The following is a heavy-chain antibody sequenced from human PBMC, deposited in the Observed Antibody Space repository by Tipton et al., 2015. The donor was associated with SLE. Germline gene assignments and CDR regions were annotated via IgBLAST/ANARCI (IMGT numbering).Heavy chain of an antibody. Sequence: SLRLSCAASGFTFSSYAMHWVRQAPGKGLEWVAFIRFETSDKYYADSVKGRFTISRDNSKNTLYLQMNSLRAEDTAVYYCARVGRAGSYSYYYYYMDVWGKGTTVTVSS. J-gene: IGHJ6*03. CDR1: GFTFSSYA. CDR2: IRFETSDK. D-gene: IGHD3-10*01. CDR3: ARVGRAGSYSYYYYYMDV. V-gene: IGHV3-30*02.